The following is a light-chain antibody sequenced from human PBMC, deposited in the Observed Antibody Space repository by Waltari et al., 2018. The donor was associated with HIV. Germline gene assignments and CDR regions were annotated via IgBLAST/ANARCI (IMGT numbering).Light chain of an antibody. V-gene: IGLV2-8*01. CDR1: SSDVGAFKY. Sequence: QSALTQPPSASGSPGPSVSISCTGASSDVGAFKYVSWYQQHPGKAPKLWIYDVSKRPSGVPDRFSGSKSGNTASLTVSGLQAEDEAHDYCRSYAGSSMSEAFGTGTKVTVL. J-gene: IGLJ1*01. CDR2: DVS. CDR3: RSYAGSSMSEA.